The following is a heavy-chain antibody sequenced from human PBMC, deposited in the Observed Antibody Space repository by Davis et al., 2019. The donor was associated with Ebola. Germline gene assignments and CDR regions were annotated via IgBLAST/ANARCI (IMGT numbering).Heavy chain of an antibody. V-gene: IGHV6-1*01. D-gene: IGHD5-12*01. CDR3: AAGWLRSGGFPY. CDR2: TSYNSKWFS. Sequence: HSQSLSLIRGISGDVFSIHSAGWHCTRLSPSRGLDWLGRTSYNSKWFSDYAVSVKGRITISADTSKNRFSLQLNSVTPEDTAVYYCAAGWLRSGGFPYWGQGTLVTVSS. CDR1: GDVFSIHSAG. J-gene: IGHJ4*02.